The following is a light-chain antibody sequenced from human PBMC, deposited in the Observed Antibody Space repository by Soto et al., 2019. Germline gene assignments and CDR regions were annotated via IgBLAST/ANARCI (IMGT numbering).Light chain of an antibody. J-gene: IGLJ2*01. CDR3: SSFTSSSTVI. V-gene: IGLV2-14*03. CDR2: DVS. Sequence: QSALTQPASVSGSPGQSITISCTGTSSDVGVYNYVSWYQHHPGTAPKLMIHDVSNRPSGVSNRFSGSKSGNTASLTISGLQADDEDYYYCSSFTSSSTVIFVARTKVTAL. CDR1: SSDVGVYNY.